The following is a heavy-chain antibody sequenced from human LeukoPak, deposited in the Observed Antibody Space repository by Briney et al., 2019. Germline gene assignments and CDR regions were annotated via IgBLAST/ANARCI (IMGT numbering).Heavy chain of an antibody. CDR1: GFIFSNYW. CDR2: IKQDGSET. D-gene: IGHD1-26*01. Sequence: GGSLRLSCATSGFIFSNYWMSWVRQAPGKGLEWVANIKQDGSETYYVDSVKGRFTISRDDAKNSLYLQMNSLRAEDTAVYYCARVFLVGATIGYFDYWGQGTLVTVSS. CDR3: ARVFLVGATIGYFDY. V-gene: IGHV3-7*01. J-gene: IGHJ4*02.